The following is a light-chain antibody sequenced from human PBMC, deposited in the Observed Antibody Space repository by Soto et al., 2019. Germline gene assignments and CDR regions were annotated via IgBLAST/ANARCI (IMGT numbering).Light chain of an antibody. CDR3: QEYGNSRT. Sequence: EVVLTQSPGTLSLSPGERATLSCRASQSVSRTYLAWYQQKPGQAPRLLIYGASSRATGIPDRFSGSGSGTDFTLTISRLEPDDCAVYYCQEYGNSRTFGQGTKVEIK. CDR1: QSVSRTY. V-gene: IGKV3-20*01. CDR2: GAS. J-gene: IGKJ1*01.